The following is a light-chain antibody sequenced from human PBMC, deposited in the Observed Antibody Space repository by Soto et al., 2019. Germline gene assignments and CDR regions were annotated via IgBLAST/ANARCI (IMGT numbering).Light chain of an antibody. J-gene: IGKJ1*01. CDR1: QSISNL. V-gene: IGKV1-5*01. Sequence: DIQITQSPSTLSASVGETITISCRASQSISNLLAWYQQKPGKAPKLLVYDSSTLETGVPSMFRGCGSGTEFTLTISSLQPDDFATYDCQQYNTYSWTFGPGTKVDIK. CDR2: DSS. CDR3: QQYNTYSWT.